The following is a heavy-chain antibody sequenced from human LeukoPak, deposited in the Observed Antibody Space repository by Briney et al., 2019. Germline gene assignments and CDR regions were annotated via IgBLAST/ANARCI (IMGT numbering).Heavy chain of an antibody. J-gene: IGHJ6*02. CDR3: ARDDRELLSSSYYYYGMDV. V-gene: IGHV3-74*01. D-gene: IGHD1-26*01. CDR1: GFTFSSYW. Sequence: GGSLRLSCAASGFTFSSYWMHWVRQAPGKGLVWVSRINSDGSSTCYADSVKGRFTISRDNAKNTLYLQMNSLRAEDTAVYYCARDDRELLSSSYYYYGMDVWGQGTTATVSS. CDR2: INSDGSST.